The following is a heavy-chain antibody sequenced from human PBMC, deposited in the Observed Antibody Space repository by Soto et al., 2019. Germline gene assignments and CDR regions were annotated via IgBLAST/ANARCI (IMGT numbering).Heavy chain of an antibody. CDR1: GGTFSSYP. V-gene: IGHV1-69*01. D-gene: IGHD2-2*01. J-gene: IGHJ3*02. CDR3: AREQVPAAKGGGGALDI. Sequence: QVQLVQSGADVKKPGSSVRVSCKPSGGTFSSYPVNWVRQAPGQGLEWLGGIITLSHAANYAQKFQGRVIITADESTTTTYMELSSLRSEATAVYYCAREQVPAAKGGGGALDIWGQVTMFTVSS. CDR2: IITLSHAA.